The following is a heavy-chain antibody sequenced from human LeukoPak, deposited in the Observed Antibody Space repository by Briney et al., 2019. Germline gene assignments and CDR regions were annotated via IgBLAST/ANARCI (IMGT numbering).Heavy chain of an antibody. J-gene: IGHJ6*03. CDR2: ISPSGGTI. CDR3: AGYGGSYPYYMDV. V-gene: IGHV3-11*04. Sequence: PGGSLRLSCAASGFTFSDYYMSWIRQAPGKGLEWVSYISPSGGTIYYADSVKGRLIISRDNAKNSLYLQMNSLRAEDTAVYYCAGYGGSYPYYMDVWGKGTTVTISS. D-gene: IGHD1-26*01. CDR1: GFTFSDYY.